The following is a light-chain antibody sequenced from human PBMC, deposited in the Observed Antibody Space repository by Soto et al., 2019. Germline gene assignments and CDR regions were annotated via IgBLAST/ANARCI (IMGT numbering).Light chain of an antibody. CDR2: WAS. Sequence: DIVMTQSPDSLAVSLSERATINCKSSQTVLYSSNNKNYLAWYQQKPGQPPKLLIYWASTRESGVPDRFSGSGSGTDFTLTISSLQAEDVAVYYCQQYYSTITFGQGTRLEIK. CDR1: QTVLYSSNNKNY. CDR3: QQYYSTIT. J-gene: IGKJ5*01. V-gene: IGKV4-1*01.